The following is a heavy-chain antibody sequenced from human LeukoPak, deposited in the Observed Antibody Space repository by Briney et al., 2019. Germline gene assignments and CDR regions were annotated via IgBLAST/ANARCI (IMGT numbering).Heavy chain of an antibody. D-gene: IGHD3-10*01. Sequence: GGSLRLSCAASGFTFSDHYMTWIRQAPGKGLEWISYITTSSSYTNYADSVKGRFTISRDNAKNSLYLQMNSLRVEDTAMYYCARGRLWFGEFTSRGIFDIWGQGTMVTVSS. CDR2: ITTSSSYT. CDR1: GFTFSDHY. V-gene: IGHV3-11*06. CDR3: ARGRLWFGEFTSRGIFDI. J-gene: IGHJ3*02.